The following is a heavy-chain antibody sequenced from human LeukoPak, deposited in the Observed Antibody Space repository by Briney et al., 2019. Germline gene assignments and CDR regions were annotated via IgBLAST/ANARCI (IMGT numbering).Heavy chain of an antibody. CDR1: GGSFSGYY. CDR3: ARGPYCSSTSCLHEGYMDV. V-gene: IGHV4-34*01. CDR2: INHSGST. J-gene: IGHJ6*03. D-gene: IGHD2-2*01. Sequence: SETLSLTCAVYGGSFSGYYWSWIRQPPGKGLEWIGEINHSGSTNYNPSLKSRVTISVDTSKNQFSLKLSSVTAADTAVYYCARGPYCSSTSCLHEGYMDVWGKGTTVTASS.